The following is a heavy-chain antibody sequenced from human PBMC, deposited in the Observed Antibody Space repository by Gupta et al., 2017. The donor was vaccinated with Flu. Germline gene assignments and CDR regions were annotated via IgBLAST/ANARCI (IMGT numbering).Heavy chain of an antibody. J-gene: IGHJ3*02. Sequence: QVQLQESGPGLVKPSETLSVTCSVSGASITNNGWNWIRQPPGKGLEWIGKIYYTGGTDYNPSLKSRVTISLDTSKNQFSLKLSSVTAADTAMYYCATEKSGCYNYALDIWGQGTMVTVSS. CDR3: ATEKSGCYNYALDI. CDR1: GASITNNG. V-gene: IGHV4-59*13. D-gene: IGHD3-3*01. CDR2: IYYTGGT.